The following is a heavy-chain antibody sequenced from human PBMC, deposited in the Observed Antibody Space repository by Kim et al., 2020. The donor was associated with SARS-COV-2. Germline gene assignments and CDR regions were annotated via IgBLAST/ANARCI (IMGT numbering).Heavy chain of an antibody. J-gene: IGHJ6*02. Sequence: GGSLRLSCAASGFTFNGYAMNWVRQAPGKGLEWVSSISGSGGTTYYADSVKGRFTISRDNSIYLQMNSLRVEDTAVYYCAKVRAREGVIYTRPYYYYDMDVWGQGTTVTVSS. CDR2: ISGSGGTT. CDR1: GFTFNGYA. D-gene: IGHD2-2*01. CDR3: AKVRAREGVIYTRPYYYYDMDV. V-gene: IGHV3-23*01.